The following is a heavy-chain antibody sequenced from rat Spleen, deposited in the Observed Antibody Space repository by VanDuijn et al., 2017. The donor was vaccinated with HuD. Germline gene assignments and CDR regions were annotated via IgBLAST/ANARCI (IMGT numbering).Heavy chain of an antibody. V-gene: IGHV2-34*01. CDR3: ARDGEAVAASNWFAH. CDR1: GFSLTSYS. D-gene: IGHD1-2*01. J-gene: IGHJ3*01. CDR2: MWYDGDT. Sequence: QVQLKESGPGLVQPSETLSLPCTVSGFSLTSYSVSWVRQVSGKGPEWMGRMWYDGDTAFNSVLKSRLSISRDTSKNQVFLKMNSLQTDDTGTYYCARDGEAVAASNWFAHWGQGTLVTVSS.